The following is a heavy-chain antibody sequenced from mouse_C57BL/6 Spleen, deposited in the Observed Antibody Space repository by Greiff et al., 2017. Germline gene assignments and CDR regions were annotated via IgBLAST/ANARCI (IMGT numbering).Heavy chain of an antibody. Sequence: VMLVESGPELVKPGASVKISCKASGYAFSSSWMNWVKQRPGKGLEWIGRIYPGDGDTNYNGKFKGKATLTADKSSSTAYMQLSSLTSEDSAVYFCARGESYYSNYRYAMDYWGQGTSVTVSS. CDR3: ARGESYYSNYRYAMDY. CDR1: GYAFSSSW. V-gene: IGHV1-82*01. CDR2: IYPGDGDT. D-gene: IGHD2-5*01. J-gene: IGHJ4*01.